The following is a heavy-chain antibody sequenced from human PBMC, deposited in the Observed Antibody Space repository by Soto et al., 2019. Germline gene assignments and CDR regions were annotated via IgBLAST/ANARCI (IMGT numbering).Heavy chain of an antibody. Sequence: PGGSLRLSCAASGFTVSSNYMSWVRQAPGKGLEWVSVIYSGGSTYYADSVKGRFTISRDNSKNTLYLQMNSLRAEDTAVYYCATLHHYDFWSGQYYFDYWGQGTLVTVSS. J-gene: IGHJ4*02. CDR1: GFTVSSNY. CDR2: IYSGGST. V-gene: IGHV3-66*01. D-gene: IGHD3-3*01. CDR3: ATLHHYDFWSGQYYFDY.